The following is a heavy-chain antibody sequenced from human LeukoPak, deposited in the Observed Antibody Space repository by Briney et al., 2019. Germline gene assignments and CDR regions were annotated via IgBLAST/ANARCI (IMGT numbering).Heavy chain of an antibody. J-gene: IGHJ4*02. D-gene: IGHD1-14*01. CDR2: ISWNSGSI. Sequence: GRSLRLSCAASGFTFDDYAMHWVRQAPGKGLEWVSGISWNSGSIGYADSVKGRFTISRDSAKNSLYLQMNSLGAEDTAVYYCAKVSRTNHDNFFDYWGQGTLVTVSS. CDR1: GFTFDDYA. V-gene: IGHV3-9*01. CDR3: AKVSRTNHDNFFDY.